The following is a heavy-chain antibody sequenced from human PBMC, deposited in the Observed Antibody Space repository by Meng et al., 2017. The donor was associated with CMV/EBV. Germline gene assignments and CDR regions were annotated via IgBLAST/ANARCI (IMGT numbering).Heavy chain of an antibody. CDR1: GFTFSSYA. J-gene: IGHJ6*02. D-gene: IGHD3-3*01. CDR3: ARDRRKYDCWSGYQRLIKGMDV. CDR2: ISYDGSNK. V-gene: IGHV3-30*04. Sequence: GGSLRLSCAASGFTFSSYAMHWVRQAPGKGLEWVAVISYDGSNKYYADSVKGRFTISRDNSKNTLYLQMNSLRAEDTAVYYCARDRRKYDCWSGYQRLIKGMDVWGQGTTVTVSS.